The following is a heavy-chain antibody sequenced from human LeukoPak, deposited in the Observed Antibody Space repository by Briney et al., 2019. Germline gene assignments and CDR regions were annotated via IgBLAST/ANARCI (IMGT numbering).Heavy chain of an antibody. CDR2: IKSKANGGTI. J-gene: IGHJ2*01. Sequence: KPGGSLRLSCAGSGFTFSNAWMNWVRQAPGKGLEWVGRIKSKANGGTIDYAAPVTGRFTISRDDSKNTLSLQMDSLKIEDTAVYYCATGWYFDFWGRGTLVTVSS. CDR3: ATGWYFDF. V-gene: IGHV3-15*01. CDR1: GFTFSNAW.